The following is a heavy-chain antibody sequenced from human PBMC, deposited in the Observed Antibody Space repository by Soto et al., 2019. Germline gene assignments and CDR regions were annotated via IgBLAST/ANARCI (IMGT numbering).Heavy chain of an antibody. V-gene: IGHV4-59*01. CDR3: AREDGSYLRYFQH. CDR2: IYYSGST. D-gene: IGHD1-26*01. CDR1: GGSISSYY. Sequence: QVQLQESGPGLVKPSETLSLTCTVSGGSISSYYWSWIRQPPGKGLEWIGYIYYSGSTNYNPSLKSRVTISVDTSKNQFSLKLSSVTAADTAVYYCAREDGSYLRYFQHWGQGTLVTVSS. J-gene: IGHJ1*01.